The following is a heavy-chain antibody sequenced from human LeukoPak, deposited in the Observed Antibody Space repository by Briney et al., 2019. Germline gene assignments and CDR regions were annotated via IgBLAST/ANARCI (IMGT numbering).Heavy chain of an antibody. CDR3: ARGLIVATITYYFDY. V-gene: IGHV4-34*01. J-gene: IGHJ4*02. Sequence: SETLSLTCAVYGGSSSGYYWSWIRQPPGKGLDGIGEINHSGSTNYNPSLKSRVTISVDTSKNQSSLKLSSVTAAGKAVYYCARGLIVATITYYFDYWGQGTLVTVSS. CDR1: GGSSSGYY. CDR2: INHSGST. D-gene: IGHD5-12*01.